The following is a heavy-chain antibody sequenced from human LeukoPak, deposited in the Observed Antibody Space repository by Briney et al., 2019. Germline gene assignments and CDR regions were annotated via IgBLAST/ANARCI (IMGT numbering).Heavy chain of an antibody. CDR1: GYTFTDYY. CDR3: ATPGEQQLTNFDY. V-gene: IGHV1-2*02. Sequence: ASVKVSCKASGYTFTDYYIHWVRRAPGQGLEWMGWINPNSGGTNYAQKFQGRVTMTRDTSISTAYMELSRLRSDDTAVYYCATPGEQQLTNFDYWGQGTLVTVSS. J-gene: IGHJ4*02. D-gene: IGHD6-13*01. CDR2: INPNSGGT.